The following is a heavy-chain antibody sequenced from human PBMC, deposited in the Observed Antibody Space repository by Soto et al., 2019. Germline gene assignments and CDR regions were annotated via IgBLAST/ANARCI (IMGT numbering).Heavy chain of an antibody. D-gene: IGHD4-4*01. CDR3: AKSVNAYSTYYFNY. Sequence: EVELVESGGGLVQPGGSLRLSCAASGFIFKSYGMNWVRQAPGKGLEWISYISGRGDHTYYAQSVQGRFTISRDNSKDTLSVQMNSLRAEDTAVYFCAKSVNAYSTYYFNYWGQGILVTVSS. CDR2: ISGRGDHT. V-gene: IGHV3-23*04. J-gene: IGHJ4*02. CDR1: GFIFKSYG.